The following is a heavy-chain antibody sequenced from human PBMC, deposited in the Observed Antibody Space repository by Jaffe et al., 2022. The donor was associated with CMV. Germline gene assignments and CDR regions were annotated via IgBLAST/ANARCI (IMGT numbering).Heavy chain of an antibody. V-gene: IGHV4-39*01. D-gene: IGHD1-7*01. Sequence: QLQLQESGPGLVKPSETLSLTCTVSGGSISRSDSYWGWIRQPPGKGLEWIGTIWYTGSTYYNPSLKSRVTISVDTSKNQFSLKLSSVTAADTAVYYCARFFWNLNWFDPWGQGTLVTVSS. CDR1: GGSISRSDSY. CDR2: IWYTGST. J-gene: IGHJ5*02. CDR3: ARFFWNLNWFDP.